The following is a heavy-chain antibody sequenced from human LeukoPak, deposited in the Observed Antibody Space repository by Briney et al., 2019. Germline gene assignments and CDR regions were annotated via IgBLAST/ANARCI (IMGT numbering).Heavy chain of an antibody. Sequence: SVKVSCKASGYTFPNYGITWVRQAPGQGLEWMGGIIPIFGTANYAQKFQGRVTITADESTSTAYMELSSLRSEDTAVYYCARTLSDYYDSSGYYYWGQGTLVTVSS. D-gene: IGHD3-22*01. CDR2: IIPIFGTA. CDR1: GYTFPNYG. J-gene: IGHJ4*02. CDR3: ARTLSDYYDSSGYYY. V-gene: IGHV1-69*13.